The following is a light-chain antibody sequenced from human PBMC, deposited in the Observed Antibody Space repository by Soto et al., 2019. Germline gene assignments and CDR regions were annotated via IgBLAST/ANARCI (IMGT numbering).Light chain of an antibody. CDR1: QSVTTN. CDR2: GAS. CDR3: QQYNNWPRT. Sequence: EIVMTQSPATLSVSPGERATLSCRASQSVTTNLAWYQHKPGHAPRLLIYGASTRATGISARFSGSGSGTEFTLTISSLQSEDFAVYFCQQYNNWPRTFGQGTKVEIK. J-gene: IGKJ1*01. V-gene: IGKV3-15*01.